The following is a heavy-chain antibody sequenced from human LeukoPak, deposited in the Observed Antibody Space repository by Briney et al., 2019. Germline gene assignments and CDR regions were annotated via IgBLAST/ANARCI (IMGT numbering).Heavy chain of an antibody. V-gene: IGHV3-30*02. Sequence: PGGSLRLSCAASGFTFSSYGMHWVRQAPGKGLEWVAFIRYDGSNKYYADSVKGRFTISRDNAKNTLYLQMNTLRVEDTAVYYCTRDLMDYDVSTGLHHYYMDVWGQGTTATVSS. CDR2: IRYDGSNK. J-gene: IGHJ6*02. D-gene: IGHD3-9*01. CDR1: GFTFSSYG. CDR3: TRDLMDYDVSTGLHHYYMDV.